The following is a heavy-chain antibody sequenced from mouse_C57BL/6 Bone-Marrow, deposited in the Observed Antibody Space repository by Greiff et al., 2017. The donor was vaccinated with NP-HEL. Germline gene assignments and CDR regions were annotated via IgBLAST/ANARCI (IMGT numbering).Heavy chain of an antibody. J-gene: IGHJ4*01. V-gene: IGHV1-50*01. D-gene: IGHD1-1*01. CDR2: IDPSDSYT. CDR1: GYTFTSYW. CDR3: AKRVLPLYAMDY. Sequence: QVQLQQPGAELVKPGASVKLSCKASGYTFTSYWMQWVKQRPGQGLEWIGEIDPSDSYTNYNQKFKGKATLTVDTSSSTAYMQLSSLTSEDSAVYYCAKRVLPLYAMDYWGQGTSVTVSS.